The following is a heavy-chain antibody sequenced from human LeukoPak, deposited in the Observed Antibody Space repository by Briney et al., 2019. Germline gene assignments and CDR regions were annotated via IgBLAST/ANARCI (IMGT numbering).Heavy chain of an antibody. CDR1: GGSISSSSYY. D-gene: IGHD3-22*01. J-gene: IGHJ4*02. V-gene: IGHV4-39*07. Sequence: PSETLSLTCTVSGGSISSSSYYWGWIRQPPGKGLEWIGSIYYSGSTYYNPSLKSRVTISVDTSKNQFSLKLRSVTAADTAVYYCAKDEPSYYDSSGYCDYWGQGTLVTVSS. CDR3: AKDEPSYYDSSGYCDY. CDR2: IYYSGST.